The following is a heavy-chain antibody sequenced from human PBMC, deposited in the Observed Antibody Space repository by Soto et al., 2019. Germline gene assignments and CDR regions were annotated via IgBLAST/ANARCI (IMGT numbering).Heavy chain of an antibody. Sequence: ASVKVSCNASGYTFTGYYMHWVRQAPGQGLEWMGWINPNSGGTNYAQKFQGRVTMTRDTSISTAYMELSRLRSDDTAVYYCARDPDTAMDYYYYGMDVWGQGTTVTVSS. CDR3: ARDPDTAMDYYYYGMDV. CDR1: GYTFTGYY. CDR2: INPNSGGT. V-gene: IGHV1-2*02. J-gene: IGHJ6*02. D-gene: IGHD5-18*01.